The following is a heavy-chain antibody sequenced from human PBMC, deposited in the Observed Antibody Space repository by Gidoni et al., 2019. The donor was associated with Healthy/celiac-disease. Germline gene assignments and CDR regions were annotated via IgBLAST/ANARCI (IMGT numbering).Heavy chain of an antibody. Sequence: EVQLVESGGGLVQPGRSLRLSCAASGFTFDDYAMHWVRQGPGKGLEWVSGISWNSGRIGYADSVKGRFTISRDNAKNSLYLQMNSLRAEDTALYYCAKDVYSYGDGLDYYGMDVWGQGTTVTVSS. J-gene: IGHJ6*02. CDR2: ISWNSGRI. D-gene: IGHD3-16*01. CDR1: GFTFDDYA. V-gene: IGHV3-9*01. CDR3: AKDVYSYGDGLDYYGMDV.